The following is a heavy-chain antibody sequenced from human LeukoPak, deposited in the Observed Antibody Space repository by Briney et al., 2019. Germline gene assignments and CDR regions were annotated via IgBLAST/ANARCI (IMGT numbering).Heavy chain of an antibody. V-gene: IGHV3-30*02. D-gene: IGHD3-10*01. CDR2: IRHDASSQ. CDR1: GFSFSTYG. Sequence: PGGSLRLSCAASGFSFSTYGMHWVRQAPGKGLEWVAFIRHDASSQYYADSVKGRFTISRDSYKDTLYLQMNSLRTEDTAVYCCARDLLEFYGSARYYFDSWGQGSLVTVSS. J-gene: IGHJ4*02. CDR3: ARDLLEFYGSARYYFDS.